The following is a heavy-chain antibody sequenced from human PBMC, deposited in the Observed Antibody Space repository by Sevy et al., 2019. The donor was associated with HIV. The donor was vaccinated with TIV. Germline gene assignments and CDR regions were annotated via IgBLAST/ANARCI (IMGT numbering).Heavy chain of an antibody. J-gene: IGHJ6*03. Sequence: GGSLRLSCAASGFTFSDHYVDWVRQAPGKGLEWVGRIRNRPNTYTTEYAASVEGRFTISRDDSKNSLYLQMNSLKTEDSAWYYCVRGPNCGVGGCQQISPYCLDVWGKGATVTVSS. CDR3: VRGPNCGVGGCQQISPYCLDV. CDR2: IRNRPNTYTT. V-gene: IGHV3-72*01. CDR1: GFTFSDHY. D-gene: IGHD2-21*01.